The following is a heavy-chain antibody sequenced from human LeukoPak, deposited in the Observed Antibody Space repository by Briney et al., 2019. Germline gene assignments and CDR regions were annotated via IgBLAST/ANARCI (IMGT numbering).Heavy chain of an antibody. CDR2: IYYSGSST. V-gene: IGHV4-59*01. J-gene: IGHJ6*02. CDR1: GGSMSGFF. D-gene: IGHD3-10*01. CDR3: ARTSRHFYGSGTNLTPWPAGMDV. Sequence: SETLSLTCTVSGGSMSGFFWTWIRQPPGRELEWIGSIYYSGSSTKYNPSLKSRVTISVDTSKSQLCLNLNSATAADTAVYYCARTSRHFYGSGTNLTPWPAGMDVWGQGTTVTVSS.